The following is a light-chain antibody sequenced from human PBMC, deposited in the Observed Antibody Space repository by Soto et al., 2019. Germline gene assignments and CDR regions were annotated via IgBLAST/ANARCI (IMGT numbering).Light chain of an antibody. CDR3: QVWDIMTYNYV. CDR2: YDS. Sequence: SYELTQSPSVSVAPEKTATITCGGNNIGNKRVHWYRQKPGQAPVLLISYDSDRPSGIPERFSGSNSGNTATLTISRVEAGDEADYYCQVWDIMTYNYVFGSGTKLTVL. V-gene: IGLV3-21*04. J-gene: IGLJ1*01. CDR1: NIGNKR.